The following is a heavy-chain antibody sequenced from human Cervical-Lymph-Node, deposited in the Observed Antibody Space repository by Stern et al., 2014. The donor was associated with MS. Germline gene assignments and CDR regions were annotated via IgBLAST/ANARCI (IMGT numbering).Heavy chain of an antibody. CDR3: AREGARGAAGS. Sequence: VQLEESGPGLVKPSQTLSLICTVSGGSINNGSYYWNWIRQHPGKGLEWIGSIHRSGGTYYNPSLKSRLTISVDKSKNHFSVKLASVTAADTAVYYCAREGARGAAGSWGQGTLVTVSS. CDR1: GGSINNGSYY. J-gene: IGHJ4*02. D-gene: IGHD6-13*01. CDR2: IHRSGGT. V-gene: IGHV4-31*03.